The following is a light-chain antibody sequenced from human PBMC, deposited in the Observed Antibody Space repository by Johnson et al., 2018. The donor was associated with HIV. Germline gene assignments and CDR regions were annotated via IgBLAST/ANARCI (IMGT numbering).Light chain of an antibody. J-gene: IGLJ1*01. CDR2: ENN. V-gene: IGLV1-51*02. CDR3: GTWDISLSVYV. CDR1: NSNIGNNY. Sequence: QSVLTQPPSVSAAPGQKVTISCSGSNSNIGNNYVSWYQQLPGTAPKLLIYENNQRSSGIPDRFSGSKSATSATLGITGLQTGDEADYYCGTWDISLSVYVFGSGTMVTV.